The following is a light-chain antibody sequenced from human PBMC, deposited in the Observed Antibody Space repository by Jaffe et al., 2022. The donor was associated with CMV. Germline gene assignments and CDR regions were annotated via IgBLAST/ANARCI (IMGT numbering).Light chain of an antibody. J-gene: IGLJ3*02. V-gene: IGLV1-40*01. CDR1: SSNIGAGYD. Sequence: QSVLAQPPSVSGAPGQRVTISCTGGSSNIGAGYDVHWYQQLPGTAPKVVMYGTHNRPSGVPDRFSGSKSGTSASLAITGLQAEDEADYYCQSYDTRVSGAVFGGGTKLTVL. CDR3: QSYDTRVSGAV. CDR2: GTH.